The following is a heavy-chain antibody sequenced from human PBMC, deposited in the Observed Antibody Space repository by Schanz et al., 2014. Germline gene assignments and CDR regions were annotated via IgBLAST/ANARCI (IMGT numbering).Heavy chain of an antibody. J-gene: IGHJ3*02. V-gene: IGHV1-18*01. CDR2: INGYNAHT. Sequence: QVHLVQSGAEVKKPGASVKVSCKASGYTFTSSGFSWVRQAPGQGLEWMGWINGYNAHTNYAQKFQGRVTVTRDTSTTTVYMDLSSLISEDTAVYYCAFDRDDAYDIWGQGTTVTVSS. D-gene: IGHD3-9*01. CDR1: GYTFTSSG. CDR3: AFDRDDAYDI.